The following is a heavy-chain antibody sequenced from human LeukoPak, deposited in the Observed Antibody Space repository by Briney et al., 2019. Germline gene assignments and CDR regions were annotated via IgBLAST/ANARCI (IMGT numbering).Heavy chain of an antibody. CDR3: AKDYCSGGSCNWFDP. CDR1: GFTFSSYG. Sequence: GGSLRLSCAASGFTFSSYGMHWVRQAPGKGLEWVAVISYDGSNKYYADSVKGRFTISRDNSKNTLYLQMNSLRAEDTAVYYCAKDYCSGGSCNWFDPWGQGTLVTVSS. V-gene: IGHV3-30*18. J-gene: IGHJ5*02. D-gene: IGHD2-15*01. CDR2: ISYDGSNK.